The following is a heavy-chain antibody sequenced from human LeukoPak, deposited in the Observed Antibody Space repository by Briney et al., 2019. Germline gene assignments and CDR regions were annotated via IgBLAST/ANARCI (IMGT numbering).Heavy chain of an antibody. Sequence: SETLSLTCTVSGGSISSYYWSWIRQLPGKGLEWIGYIYYSGSTNYNPSLKSRVTISVDTSKNQFSLKLSSVTAADTAVYYCARHPSVGAWYFDLWGRGTLVTVSS. J-gene: IGHJ2*01. D-gene: IGHD2-21*01. CDR1: GGSISSYY. CDR2: IYYSGST. V-gene: IGHV4-59*08. CDR3: ARHPSVGAWYFDL.